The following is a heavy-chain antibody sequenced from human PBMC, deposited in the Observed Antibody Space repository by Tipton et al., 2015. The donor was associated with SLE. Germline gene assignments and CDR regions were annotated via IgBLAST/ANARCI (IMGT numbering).Heavy chain of an antibody. CDR2: INHSGST. CDR3: ARGRGSSAPGPYFQH. D-gene: IGHD3-16*01. Sequence: TLSLTCAVYGGSFSGYYWSWIRQPPGKGLEWIGEINHSGSTNYNPSLKSRVTISVDTSKNQFSLKLSSVTAADTAVYYCARGRGSSAPGPYFQHWGQGTLVTVSS. CDR1: GGSFSGYY. J-gene: IGHJ1*01. V-gene: IGHV4-34*01.